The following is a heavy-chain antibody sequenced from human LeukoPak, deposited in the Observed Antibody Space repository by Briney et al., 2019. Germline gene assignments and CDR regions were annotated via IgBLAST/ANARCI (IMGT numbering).Heavy chain of an antibody. CDR2: IREDGSEK. J-gene: IGHJ6*03. CDR3: ARLNYDFWSGVWEGYYMDV. V-gene: IGHV3-7*01. Sequence: ASVKVSCKVSGYTLTELSMHWVRQAPGKGLEWVANIREDGSEKYYVDSVKGRFTISRDNAKNSLYLQVNSLRAEDTAVYYCARLNYDFWSGVWEGYYMDVWGKGTTVTVSS. D-gene: IGHD3-3*01. CDR1: GYTLTELS.